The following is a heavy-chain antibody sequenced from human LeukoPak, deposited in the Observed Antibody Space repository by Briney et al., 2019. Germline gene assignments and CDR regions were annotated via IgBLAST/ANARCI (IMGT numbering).Heavy chain of an antibody. Sequence: GGSLRLSCAASGFTFDDYAMHWVRQAPGKGLEWVSGISWNSGSIGYADSVKGRFTISRDNAKNSLYLQMNSLRAEDTALYYCAKDLRGRIVVVTATSGVAFDYWGQGTLVTVSS. CDR2: ISWNSGSI. D-gene: IGHD2-21*02. V-gene: IGHV3-9*01. J-gene: IGHJ4*02. CDR3: AKDLRGRIVVVTATSGVAFDY. CDR1: GFTFDDYA.